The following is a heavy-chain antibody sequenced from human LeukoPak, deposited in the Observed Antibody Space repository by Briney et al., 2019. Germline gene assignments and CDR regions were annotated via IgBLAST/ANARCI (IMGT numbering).Heavy chain of an antibody. CDR2: INHSGGT. CDR1: GGSFSGYY. Sequence: PSETLSLTCAVYGGSFSGYYWSWIRQPPGKGLEWIGEINHSGGTNYNPSLKSRVTISVDTSKNQFSLKLSSVTAADTAVYYCARKPRGDYYGSGSYYRYFDYWGQGTLVTVSS. CDR3: ARKPRGDYYGSGSYYRYFDY. J-gene: IGHJ4*02. D-gene: IGHD3-10*01. V-gene: IGHV4-34*01.